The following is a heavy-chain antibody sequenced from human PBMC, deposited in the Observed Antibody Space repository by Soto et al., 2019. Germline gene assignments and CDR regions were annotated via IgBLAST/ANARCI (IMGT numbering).Heavy chain of an antibody. Sequence: EVQLVESGGGLVQPGGSLRLSCAASGFTFSSYWMVWVRQAPGKGLVWVSRIISDGSSTSYADCVKGRFTISRDNAKNTLYLQMNSLRAEDTAVYYCARGVSGSGTANDYWGQGTLVTVSS. V-gene: IGHV3-74*01. CDR1: GFTFSSYW. J-gene: IGHJ4*02. D-gene: IGHD1-26*01. CDR3: ARGVSGSGTANDY. CDR2: IISDGSST.